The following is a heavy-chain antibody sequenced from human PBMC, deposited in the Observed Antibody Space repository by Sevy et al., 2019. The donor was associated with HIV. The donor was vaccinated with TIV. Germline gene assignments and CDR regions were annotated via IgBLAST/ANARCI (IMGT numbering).Heavy chain of an antibody. CDR1: GFTFSVYA. CDR3: VRDLPTYYDGGGVNY. J-gene: IGHJ4*02. Sequence: GGSLRLSCAASGFTFSVYAINWVRQAPGKGPEWVSSISGSGGSTFYADSVKGRFTISRDNSNNTLYLQMNNLRADDTSVYYCVRDLPTYYDGGGVNYWGQGTLVTVSS. CDR2: ISGSGGST. V-gene: IGHV3-23*01. D-gene: IGHD3-22*01.